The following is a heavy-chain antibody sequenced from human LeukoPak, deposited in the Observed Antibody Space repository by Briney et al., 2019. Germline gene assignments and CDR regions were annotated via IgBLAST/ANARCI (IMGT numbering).Heavy chain of an antibody. D-gene: IGHD3-16*02. CDR1: GFTFSSYA. V-gene: IGHV3-23*01. Sequence: PGGSLRLSCAASGFTFSSYAMNWVRQAPGKGLEWVSGIRGSGGGAYYADSVKGRFTISRDNSKNTLYLQMNSLRAEDTAVYYCARGNSFTFGGVLVDYWGQGTPVTVSS. CDR3: ARGNSFTFGGVLVDY. CDR2: IRGSGGGA. J-gene: IGHJ4*02.